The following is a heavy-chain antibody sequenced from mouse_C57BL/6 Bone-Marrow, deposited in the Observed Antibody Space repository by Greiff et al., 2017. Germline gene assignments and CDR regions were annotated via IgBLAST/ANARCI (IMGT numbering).Heavy chain of an antibody. J-gene: IGHJ2*01. CDR1: GYTFTTYP. V-gene: IGHV1-47*01. D-gene: IGHD5-1*01. CDR3: ATSSTFFYYFDY. CDR2: FHPYNDDT. Sequence: QVQLQQSGAELVKPGASVKMSCKASGYTFTTYPIEWMKQNHGKSLEWIGNFHPYNDDTKYNEKFKGKATLTVEKSSNTVYLELSQLTSDDSAFYYCATSSTFFYYFDYWGQGTTLTVSS.